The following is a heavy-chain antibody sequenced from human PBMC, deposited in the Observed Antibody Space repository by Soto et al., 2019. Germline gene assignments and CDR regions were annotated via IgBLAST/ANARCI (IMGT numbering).Heavy chain of an antibody. CDR3: ARYRREAVAGYTLDN. D-gene: IGHD6-13*01. V-gene: IGHV4-59*01. Sequence: SETLSLTCTVSSGSISSNYWTWIRQPPGKGLEWIGYVYNSGSTNYNPSLKSRVTISEDTSKSQFSLKVNSMTAADTAVYYCARYRREAVAGYTLDNWGQGILVTVSS. J-gene: IGHJ4*02. CDR1: SGSISSNY. CDR2: VYNSGST.